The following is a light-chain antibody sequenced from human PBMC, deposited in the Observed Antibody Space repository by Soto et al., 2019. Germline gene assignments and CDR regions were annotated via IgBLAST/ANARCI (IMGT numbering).Light chain of an antibody. Sequence: DIKMTQSPSSVSASVGDRVTITCRASQGINTWLAWYQQKPGKAPKLLIYAASSLQSGVPSRFSRSGSGTDFTLTISSLQPEDFAAYYCHQANSFPPTFGGGTKVEIK. CDR3: HQANSFPPT. V-gene: IGKV1D-12*01. J-gene: IGKJ4*02. CDR1: QGINTW. CDR2: AAS.